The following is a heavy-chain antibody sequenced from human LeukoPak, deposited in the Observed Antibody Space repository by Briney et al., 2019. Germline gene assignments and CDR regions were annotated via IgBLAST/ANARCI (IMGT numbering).Heavy chain of an antibody. J-gene: IGHJ4*02. CDR3: ARGGPTDYDFWSGYYTVDY. Sequence: GASVNVSCKASGYTFTRYYINWVRQATGQGGKGMGWMDPNSGKTGYAQKSQARVTITRNTSISPAFRELNSLRSEDTAVYYCARGGPTDYDFWSGYYTVDYWGQGTLVTVSS. CDR1: GYTFTRYY. D-gene: IGHD3-3*01. CDR2: MDPNSGKT. V-gene: IGHV1-8*03.